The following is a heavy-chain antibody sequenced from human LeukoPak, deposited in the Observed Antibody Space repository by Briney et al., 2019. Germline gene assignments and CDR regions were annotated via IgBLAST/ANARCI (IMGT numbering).Heavy chain of an antibody. V-gene: IGHV1-46*01. D-gene: IGHD3-10*01. CDR3: AREGASAYYYGSGSPRYYYYYYYVDV. Sequence: ASVKVSCKASGYTFTSYYMHWVRQAPGQGLEWMGIINPSGGGTSYAQKFQGRVTMTRDTSTSTVYMELSSLRSEDTAVYYCAREGASAYYYGSGSPRYYYYYYYVDVWGKGTTVTISS. J-gene: IGHJ6*03. CDR2: INPSGGGT. CDR1: GYTFTSYY.